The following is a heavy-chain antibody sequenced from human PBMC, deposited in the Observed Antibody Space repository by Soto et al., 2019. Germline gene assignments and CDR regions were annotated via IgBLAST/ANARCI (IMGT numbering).Heavy chain of an antibody. J-gene: IGHJ5*02. CDR2: IRSDGTTI. CDR1: GFTFSSYA. D-gene: IGHD3-3*02. V-gene: IGHV3-48*02. Sequence: GGSLRLSCTASGFTFSSYAMSWVRQAPGKGLEWVSHIRSDGTTIYYADSVKGRFTISRDNAKNSLYLHMNSLRDEDTAIYYCVRDHDFAFGTWGQGTLVTVSS. CDR3: VRDHDFAFGT.